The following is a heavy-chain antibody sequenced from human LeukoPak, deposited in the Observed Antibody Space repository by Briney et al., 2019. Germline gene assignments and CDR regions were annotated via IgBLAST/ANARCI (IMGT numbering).Heavy chain of an antibody. CDR1: GYTFTGYY. Sequence: ASLKLSCKASGYTFTGYYMHWVRQAPGQGLEWMGWINPNSGGTNYAQKFQGRVTMTRDTSISTAYMELSRLRSDDTAVYYCARAPDFWSGYYAGRAFDIWGQGTMVTVSS. CDR2: INPNSGGT. V-gene: IGHV1-2*02. J-gene: IGHJ3*02. D-gene: IGHD3-3*01. CDR3: ARAPDFWSGYYAGRAFDI.